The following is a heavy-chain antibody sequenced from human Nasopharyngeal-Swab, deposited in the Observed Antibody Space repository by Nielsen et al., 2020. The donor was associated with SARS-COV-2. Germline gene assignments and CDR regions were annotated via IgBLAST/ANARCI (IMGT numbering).Heavy chain of an antibody. CDR3: ASISSSWSYYFDY. V-gene: IGHV1-69*04. CDR1: GGTFSSYA. Sequence: SVKVSCKASGGTFSSYAISWVRQAPGQGLEWMGRIIPILGIANYALKFQGRVTITADKSTSTAYMELSSLRSEDTAVYYCASISSSWSYYFDYWGQGTLVTVSS. J-gene: IGHJ4*02. CDR2: IIPILGIA. D-gene: IGHD6-13*01.